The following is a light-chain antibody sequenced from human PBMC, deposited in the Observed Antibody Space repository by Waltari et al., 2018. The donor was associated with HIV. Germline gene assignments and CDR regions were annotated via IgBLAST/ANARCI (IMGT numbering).Light chain of an antibody. CDR3: ASFTTSATYV. J-gene: IGLJ1*01. CDR1: SSDVGYTNR. CDR2: EVT. Sequence: QSALTQPPSVSGSPGQSVTISCTGTSSDVGYTNRVSWYQQSPGTAPQLIIYEVTNRPSGVPDRFSGSKSGNTASLTISGLQAEDEADYYCASFTTSATYVFGLGTKVTVL. V-gene: IGLV2-18*02.